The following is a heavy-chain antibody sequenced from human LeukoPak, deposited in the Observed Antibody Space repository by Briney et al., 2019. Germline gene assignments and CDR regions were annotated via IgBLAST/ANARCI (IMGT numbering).Heavy chain of an antibody. CDR3: ARDRKVDTAMGVGRYFDL. CDR2: IKQDGSEK. CDR1: GFTFSSYW. D-gene: IGHD5-18*01. Sequence: GGSLRLSCAASGFTFSSYWMSWVRQAPGKGLEWVANIKQDGSEKYYVDSVKGRFTISRDNAKNSLYLQMNSLRAEDTALYHCARDRKVDTAMGVGRYFDLWGRGTLVTVSS. V-gene: IGHV3-7*03. J-gene: IGHJ2*01.